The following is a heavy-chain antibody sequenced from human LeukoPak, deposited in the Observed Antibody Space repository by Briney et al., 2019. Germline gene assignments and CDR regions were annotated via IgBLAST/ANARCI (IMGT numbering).Heavy chain of an antibody. Sequence: GGSLRLSCAASGFTFSSYAMHWVRQAPGKGLEYVSAISSNGGSTYYANSVKGRFTISRDNSKNTLYLQMGSLRAEDMAVYYCARNGGVGFFDYWGQGTLVTVSS. CDR3: ARNGGVGFFDY. V-gene: IGHV3-64*01. CDR1: GFTFSSYA. D-gene: IGHD2-8*02. CDR2: ISSNGGST. J-gene: IGHJ4*02.